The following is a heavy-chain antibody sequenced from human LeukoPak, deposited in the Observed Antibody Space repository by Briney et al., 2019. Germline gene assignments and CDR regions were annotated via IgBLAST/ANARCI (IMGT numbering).Heavy chain of an antibody. J-gene: IGHJ4*02. Sequence: RSPKLFCAASGFTLSSYGMHWVGQAPGKGLEWVAVIWYDGCNKYYADSVKRRITISRDNSKNTLYLQMNSLRAEDTAVYYCARDLDDSSGYPIWGQG. CDR1: GFTLSSYG. V-gene: IGHV3-33*01. CDR3: ARDLDDSSGYPI. CDR2: IWYDGCNK. D-gene: IGHD3-22*01.